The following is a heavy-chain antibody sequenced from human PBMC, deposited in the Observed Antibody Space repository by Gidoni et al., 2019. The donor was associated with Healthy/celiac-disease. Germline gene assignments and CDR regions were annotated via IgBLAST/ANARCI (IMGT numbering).Heavy chain of an antibody. J-gene: IGHJ4*02. D-gene: IGHD6-19*01. V-gene: IGHV3-21*01. Sequence: EVQLVESGGGLVKPGGARRVSCAASGFTFSSYRMNWVRQAPGKGLEWVSSISSSRSYIYYADAVKGRFTISRDNAKNSLYLQMNSLRAEDTAVYYCARLMAVAGTLDYWGQGTLVTVSS. CDR3: ARLMAVAGTLDY. CDR1: GFTFSSYR. CDR2: ISSSRSYI.